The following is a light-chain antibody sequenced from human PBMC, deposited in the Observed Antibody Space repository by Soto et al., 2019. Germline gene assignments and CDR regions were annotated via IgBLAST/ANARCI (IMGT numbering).Light chain of an antibody. Sequence: QSVLTQSPSVSGAPGQRVTISCTGSSSNIGAGYDVHWYQQVPGTAPKLLIFGNNRRPSGVPDRFSGSKSVTSASLAITGLQAEDEADYYCQSYDSSLSGFVFATGTKLTVL. CDR3: QSYDSSLSGFV. J-gene: IGLJ1*01. V-gene: IGLV1-40*01. CDR2: GNN. CDR1: SSNIGAGYD.